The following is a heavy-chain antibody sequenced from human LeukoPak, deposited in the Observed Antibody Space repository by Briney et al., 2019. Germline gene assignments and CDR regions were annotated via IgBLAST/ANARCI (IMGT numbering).Heavy chain of an antibody. Sequence: ASVKVSCKAPGYTFSDYYMYWVRQAPGQGLEWMGWINPKSGGTNYAHKFQGRLTMTRDTSISTVYMELSRLRSDDTAVYYCAKDRRQQWLSNFDYWGQGTLVTVSS. J-gene: IGHJ4*02. CDR2: INPKSGGT. CDR3: AKDRRQQWLSNFDY. CDR1: GYTFSDYY. V-gene: IGHV1-2*02. D-gene: IGHD6-19*01.